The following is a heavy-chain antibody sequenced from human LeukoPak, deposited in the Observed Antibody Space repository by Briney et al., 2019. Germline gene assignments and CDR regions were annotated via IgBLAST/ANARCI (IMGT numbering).Heavy chain of an antibody. CDR1: GGSISSSSYY. CDR2: VYYSGST. D-gene: IGHD6-13*01. Sequence: PSETLSLTCTVSGGSISSSSYYWGWIRQPPGKGLEWIGSVYYSGSTYYNPSLKSRVTISVDTSKNQFSLKLSSVTAADTAVYYCARTPIAAAGFNYWGQGTLVTVSS. J-gene: IGHJ4*02. CDR3: ARTPIAAAGFNY. V-gene: IGHV4-39*07.